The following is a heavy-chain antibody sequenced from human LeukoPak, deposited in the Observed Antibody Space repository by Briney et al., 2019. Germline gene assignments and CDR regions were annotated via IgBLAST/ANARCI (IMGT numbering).Heavy chain of an antibody. Sequence: SQTLSLTCTVSVGSIRSGDYYWSWIRQPPGQGLEWIGYIYYSGSTYYHPSLKSRVTLSVDTSNNQFSLKLSSVTAAYTAVYYCARAPNPSYDYVWGSYRYTRWFDPWGQGTLVTVSS. V-gene: IGHV4-30-4*08. CDR2: IYYSGST. D-gene: IGHD3-16*02. CDR1: VGSIRSGDYY. CDR3: ARAPNPSYDYVWGSYRYTRWFDP. J-gene: IGHJ5*02.